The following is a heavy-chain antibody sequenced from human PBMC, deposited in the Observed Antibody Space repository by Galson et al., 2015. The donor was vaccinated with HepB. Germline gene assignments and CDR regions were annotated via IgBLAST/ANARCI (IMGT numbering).Heavy chain of an antibody. CDR3: ARAWAYGGNFFFDF. CDR1: GDSVSIDSVA. D-gene: IGHD4-23*01. V-gene: IGHV6-1*01. J-gene: IGHJ4*01. Sequence: CAISGDSVSIDSVAWNWIRQSPSRGLEWLGKTYYRSKWYNDYAMSVKSRLTINADTSKNQFSLHLNSVTPEDTAIYYCARAWAYGGNFFFDFWRHGTLVTVSS. CDR2: TYYRSKWYN.